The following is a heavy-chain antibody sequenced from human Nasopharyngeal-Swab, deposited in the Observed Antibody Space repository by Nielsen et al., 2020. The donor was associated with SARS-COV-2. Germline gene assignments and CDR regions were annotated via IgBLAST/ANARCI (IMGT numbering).Heavy chain of an antibody. CDR2: IRSRANSYAT. CDR3: ARAKDDSSGSLFDY. CDR1: GFIFSGSS. Sequence: GGSLRLSCAASGFIFSGSSLHWVRQASGKGLEWIGRIRSRANSYATVYAASVKGRFTISRDDSKNTAYLQMNSLKTEDMAVYYCARAKDDSSGSLFDYWGQGNLVTVSS. J-gene: IGHJ4*02. D-gene: IGHD3-22*01. V-gene: IGHV3-73*01.